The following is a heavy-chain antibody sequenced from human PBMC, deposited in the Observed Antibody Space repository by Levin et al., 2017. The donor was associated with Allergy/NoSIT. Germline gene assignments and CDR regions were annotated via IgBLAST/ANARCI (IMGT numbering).Heavy chain of an antibody. CDR1: GFTFSSYS. V-gene: IGHV3-48*02. Sequence: QTGGSLRLSCAASGFTFSSYSMNWVRQAPGKGLEWVSYISSSSSTIYYADSVKGRFTISRDNAKNSLYLQMNSLRDEDTAVYYCARDVKAVTTVPRRHASAFDIWGQGTMVTVSS. CDR2: ISSSSSTI. J-gene: IGHJ3*02. D-gene: IGHD4-17*01. CDR3: ARDVKAVTTVPRRHASAFDI.